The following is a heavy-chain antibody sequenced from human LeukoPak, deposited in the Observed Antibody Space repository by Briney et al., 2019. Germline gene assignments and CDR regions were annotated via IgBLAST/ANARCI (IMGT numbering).Heavy chain of an antibody. Sequence: GGSLRLSCAASGFTFSSYGMHWVRQAPGKGLEWVAVIWFDGSIKYYADSVKGRFTISRDNSRNTLFLQMNSLRAEDTAVYYCASAAGPFDNWGQGTLVTVFS. D-gene: IGHD6-19*01. V-gene: IGHV3-33*01. J-gene: IGHJ4*02. CDR2: IWFDGSIK. CDR1: GFTFSSYG. CDR3: ASAAGPFDN.